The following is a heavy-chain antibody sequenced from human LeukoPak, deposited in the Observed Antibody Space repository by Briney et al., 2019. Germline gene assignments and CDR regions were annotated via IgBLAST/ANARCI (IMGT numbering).Heavy chain of an antibody. V-gene: IGHV1-69*04. CDR3: ARDHDDILTGYTLDY. J-gene: IGHJ4*02. CDR1: GGTFSSYA. Sequence: SVKVSCKASGGTFSSYAISWVRQAPGQGLEWMGRIIPILGIANYAQKFQGRVTITADKSTSTAYMELSSLRSEDTAVYYCARDHDDILTGYTLDYWGQGTLVTVSS. D-gene: IGHD3-9*01. CDR2: IIPILGIA.